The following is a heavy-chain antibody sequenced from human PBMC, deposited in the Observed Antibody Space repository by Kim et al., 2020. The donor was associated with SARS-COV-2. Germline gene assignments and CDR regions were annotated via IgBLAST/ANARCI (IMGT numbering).Heavy chain of an antibody. CDR1: GFTFSDYY. J-gene: IGHJ4*02. V-gene: IGHV3-11*05. CDR3: ARDGRGGVGAPYYFDY. CDR2: ISSSSSYT. Sequence: GGSLRLSCAASGFTFSDYYMSWIRQAPGKGLEWVSYISSSSSYTNYADSVKGRFTISRDNDKNSLYLQMNSLRAEDTAVYYCARDGRGGVGAPYYFDYWGQGTLVTVSS. D-gene: IGHD1-26*01.